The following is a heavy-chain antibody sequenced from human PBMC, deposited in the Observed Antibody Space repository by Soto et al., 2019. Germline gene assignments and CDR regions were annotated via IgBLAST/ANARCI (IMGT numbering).Heavy chain of an antibody. Sequence: SETLSLTCTVSGGSISSYYWSWIRQPPGKGLEWIGYIYYSGSTYYNPSLKSRVTISVDTSKNQFSLKLSSVTAADTAVYYCARVVGSSGDYFDYWGQGTLVTVS. CDR1: GGSISSYY. CDR2: IYYSGST. V-gene: IGHV4-59*12. CDR3: ARVVGSSGDYFDY. J-gene: IGHJ4*02. D-gene: IGHD3-10*01.